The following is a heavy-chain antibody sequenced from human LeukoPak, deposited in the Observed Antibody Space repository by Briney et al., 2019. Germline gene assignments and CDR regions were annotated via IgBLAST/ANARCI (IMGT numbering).Heavy chain of an antibody. D-gene: IGHD2-8*01. CDR3: ARDAGDNAVYAHDGAFDI. CDR1: DDSISGYY. J-gene: IGHJ3*02. CDR2: IYPSGST. V-gene: IGHV4-59*12. Sequence: SETLSLTCTVSDDSISGYYYIWIRQPPGKGLEWIAYIYPSGSTKYNPSLKSPVTVSVDTSKNQFSLKLSSVTAADTAVYYCARDAGDNAVYAHDGAFDIWGQGTMVTVSS.